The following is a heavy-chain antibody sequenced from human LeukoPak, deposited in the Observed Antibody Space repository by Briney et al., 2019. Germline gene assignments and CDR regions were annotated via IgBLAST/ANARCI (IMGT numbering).Heavy chain of an antibody. D-gene: IGHD5-18*01. V-gene: IGHV3-48*04. CDR3: ARDRYLAGYSYGSHYYYMDV. CDR2: VSSFSDTI. J-gene: IGHJ6*03. CDR1: GFTFSSYS. Sequence: PGGSLRLSCVASGFTFSSYSISWIRQAPGKGLEWVSFVSSFSDTIEYADSVKGRFTIARDNAENSVSLQMNSLRAEDTAVYYCARDRYLAGYSYGSHYYYMDVWGKGTTVTVSS.